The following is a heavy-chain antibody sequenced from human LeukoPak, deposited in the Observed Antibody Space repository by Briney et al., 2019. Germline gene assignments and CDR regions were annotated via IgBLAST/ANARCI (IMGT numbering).Heavy chain of an antibody. Sequence: AAVKVSRKSSGYTFTSYDFNGVRQATGQGQGWMGWMNPNSGNKGYAEKFKGRVTMTRNTAISTAYMELSSLRSEDTAVYYCVIFDKGVGYSGSRKVGFDAWGQGTLVTVSS. J-gene: IGHJ5*02. CDR3: VIFDKGVGYSGSRKVGFDA. V-gene: IGHV1-8*01. D-gene: IGHD2-8*01. CDR2: MNPNSGNK. CDR1: GYTFTSYD.